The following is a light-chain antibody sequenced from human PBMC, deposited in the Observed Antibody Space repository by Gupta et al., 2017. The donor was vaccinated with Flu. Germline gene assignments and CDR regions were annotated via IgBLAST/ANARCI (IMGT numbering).Light chain of an antibody. V-gene: IGKV3-20*01. CDR3: QQHGSSPPFT. CDR1: QSVSSDY. J-gene: IGKJ3*01. CDR2: AAS. Sequence: EIELTQTPCTLSLSPGERATLSCRASQSVSSDYLACYQQKPGQAPRLLIHAASTRATGIPDRFSGSGCGTDFILTTSRLEPEDFAVYYCQQHGSSPPFTFGPGTRVDIK.